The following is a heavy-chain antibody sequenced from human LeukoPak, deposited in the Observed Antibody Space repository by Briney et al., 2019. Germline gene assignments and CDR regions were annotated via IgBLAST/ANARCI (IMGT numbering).Heavy chain of an antibody. CDR2: IYYSGST. V-gene: IGHV4-31*03. Sequence: SQTLSLTCTVSGGSISSGGYYWSWIRQHPGKGLEWIGYIYYSGSTYYNPSLKSRVTISADTSKNQFSLKLSSVTAADTAVYYCARGTLRFGVDPWGQGTLVTVSS. CDR1: GGSISSGGYY. J-gene: IGHJ5*02. CDR3: ARGTLRFGVDP. D-gene: IGHD5-12*01.